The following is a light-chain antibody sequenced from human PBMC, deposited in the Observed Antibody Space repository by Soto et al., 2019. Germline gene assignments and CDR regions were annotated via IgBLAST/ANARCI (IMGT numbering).Light chain of an antibody. V-gene: IGKV4-1*01. CDR3: QQYFSTPT. J-gene: IGKJ4*01. CDR1: QSVLSNCNNQNY. Sequence: DIVMTQSPDSLAVSLGERATINCKSSQSVLSNCNNQNYLAWYQQKPGQPPKLLIYWASTRESGVPDRFSGSGSGTDFTLTVSSLQAEDVAVYYCQQYFSTPTFGGGTKVEI. CDR2: WAS.